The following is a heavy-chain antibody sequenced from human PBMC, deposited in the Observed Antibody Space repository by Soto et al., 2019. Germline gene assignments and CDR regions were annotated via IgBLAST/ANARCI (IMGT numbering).Heavy chain of an antibody. J-gene: IGHJ4*02. CDR2: INPSGGST. V-gene: IGHV1-2*04. CDR1: GYTFTSYY. Sequence: ASVKVSCKASGYTFTSYYMHWVRQAPGQGLEWMGRINPSGGSTSYAQKFQGWVTMTRDTSISTAYMELSRLRSDDTAVYYCARDYDILTGYYTPVSFDYWGQGTLVTVS. CDR3: ARDYDILTGYYTPVSFDY. D-gene: IGHD3-9*01.